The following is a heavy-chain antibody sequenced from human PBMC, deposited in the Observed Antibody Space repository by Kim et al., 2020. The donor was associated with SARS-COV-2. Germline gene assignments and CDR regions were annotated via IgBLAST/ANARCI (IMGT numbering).Heavy chain of an antibody. J-gene: IGHJ4*02. D-gene: IGHD1-26*01. CDR3: ARGPYSGSYWYY. Sequence: NSNPSLKRRVTISVDTSKNQFSLKLSSVTAADTAVYYCARGPYSGSYWYYWGQGTLVTVSS. V-gene: IGHV4-34*01.